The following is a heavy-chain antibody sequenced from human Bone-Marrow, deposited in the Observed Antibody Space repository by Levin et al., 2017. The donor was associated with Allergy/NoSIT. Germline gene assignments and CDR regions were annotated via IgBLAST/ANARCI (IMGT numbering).Heavy chain of an antibody. CDR3: AAGQYSGSYNRGPFDL. CDR1: GFTFSTSA. Sequence: KISCKTSGFTFSTSAVQWVRQARGQRLEWIGWIAVDRDNTNYAQKFQERLTITRDMSTSTAFMELSSLRSEDTAIYYFAAGQYSGSYNRGPFDLWGQGTLVTVSS. CDR2: IAVDRDNT. J-gene: IGHJ4*02. D-gene: IGHD1-26*01. V-gene: IGHV1-58*01.